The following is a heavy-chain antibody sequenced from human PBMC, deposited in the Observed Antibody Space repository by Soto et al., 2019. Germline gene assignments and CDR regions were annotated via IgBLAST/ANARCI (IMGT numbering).Heavy chain of an antibody. CDR1: GFTFSSYA. J-gene: IGHJ4*02. CDR3: AKTVGATTDHPTDY. D-gene: IGHD1-26*01. V-gene: IGHV3-23*01. CDR2: ISGSGGST. Sequence: PGGSLRLSCAASGFTFSSYAMSWVRQAPGKGLEWVSAISGSGGSTYYADSVKGRFTISRDNSKNTLYLQMNSLRAEDTAVYYCAKTVGATTDHPTDYWGQGTLVTVSS.